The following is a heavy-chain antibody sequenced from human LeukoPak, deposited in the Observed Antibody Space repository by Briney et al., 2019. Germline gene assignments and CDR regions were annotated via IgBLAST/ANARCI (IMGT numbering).Heavy chain of an antibody. D-gene: IGHD3-16*01. J-gene: IGHJ4*02. CDR1: GFTFSSYA. V-gene: IGHV3-23*01. CDR3: ANYAVSLGMGY. CDR2: ISGSGGST. Sequence: GGSLRLSCTASGFTFSSYAMSWVRQAPGKGLEWVSAISGSGGSTYYADSVKGRFTISRDNSKNTLYLQMNSLRAGDTAVYYCANYAVSLGMGYWGQGTLVTVSS.